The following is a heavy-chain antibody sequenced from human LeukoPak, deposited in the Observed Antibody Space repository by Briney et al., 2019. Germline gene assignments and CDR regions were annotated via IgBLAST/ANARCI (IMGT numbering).Heavy chain of an antibody. D-gene: IGHD3-22*01. CDR1: GFTFSSYR. Sequence: GGSLRLSCAASGFTFSSYRMNWVRQAPGKGLEWVSSISSSSYIYYADSVKGRFTISRDNAKNSLYLQMNSLRAEDTAVYYCARAQDRITMIVVVIDGTYYFDYRGQGTLVTVSS. J-gene: IGHJ4*02. CDR3: ARAQDRITMIVVVIDGTYYFDY. CDR2: ISSSSYI. V-gene: IGHV3-21*01.